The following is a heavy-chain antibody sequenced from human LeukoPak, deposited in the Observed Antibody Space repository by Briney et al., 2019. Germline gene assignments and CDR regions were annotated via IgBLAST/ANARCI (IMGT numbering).Heavy chain of an antibody. D-gene: IGHD6-13*01. J-gene: IGHJ6*03. Sequence: ASVKVSCKASGGTFSSYAISWVRQAPGQGLEWMGGIIPIFGTTNYAQKFQDRVTITADKSTSTAYMELSSLRSEDTAVYYCARVVGLTGYSSSWYSGYCYYMDVWGKGTTVTVSS. CDR1: GGTFSSYA. CDR3: ARVVGLTGYSSSWYSGYCYYMDV. V-gene: IGHV1-69*06. CDR2: IIPIFGTT.